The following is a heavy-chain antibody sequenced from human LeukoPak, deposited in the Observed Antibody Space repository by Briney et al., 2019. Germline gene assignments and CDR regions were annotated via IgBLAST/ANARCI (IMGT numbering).Heavy chain of an antibody. CDR2: IKSKTDGGTT. CDR1: GLTLNNHW. D-gene: IGHD4-17*01. V-gene: IGHV3-15*01. CDR3: TTNDYGVDYYYFGMDV. J-gene: IGHJ6*02. Sequence: GGSLRFSCAASGLTLNNHWMHWVRQAPGEGLEWVGRIKSKTDGGTTDYAAPVKGRFTISRNDSKNTLYLQMNSLKTEDTAVYYCTTNDYGVDYYYFGMDVWGQGTTVTVSS.